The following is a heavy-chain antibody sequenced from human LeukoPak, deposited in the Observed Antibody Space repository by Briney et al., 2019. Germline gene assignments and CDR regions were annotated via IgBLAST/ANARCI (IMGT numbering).Heavy chain of an antibody. Sequence: SETLSLTCTVSGGSISSGSYYWSWIRQPPGKGLEWIGYIYYSGSTNYNPSLKSRVTISVDTSKNQFSLKLSSVTAADTAVYYCARSGVITGWFDPWGQGSLVTVSS. J-gene: IGHJ5*02. CDR2: IYYSGST. CDR3: ARSGVITGWFDP. D-gene: IGHD1-20*01. V-gene: IGHV4-61*01. CDR1: GGSISSGSYY.